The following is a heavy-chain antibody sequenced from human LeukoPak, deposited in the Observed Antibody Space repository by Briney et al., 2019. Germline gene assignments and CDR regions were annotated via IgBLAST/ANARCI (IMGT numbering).Heavy chain of an antibody. CDR2: LNYSGTT. CDR1: GGSISGSTSC. D-gene: IGHD3-10*01. Sequence: PSETLSLTCTVSGGSISGSTSCWGWIRQSPGKGLEWIGLLNYSGTTYYNPSLKSRVTISEDTSKNQFSLKLSSVTAADTAVYYCARVEEGYGAGRRENYYYYYMDVWGKGTTVTISS. J-gene: IGHJ6*03. V-gene: IGHV4-39*07. CDR3: ARVEEGYGAGRRENYYYYYMDV.